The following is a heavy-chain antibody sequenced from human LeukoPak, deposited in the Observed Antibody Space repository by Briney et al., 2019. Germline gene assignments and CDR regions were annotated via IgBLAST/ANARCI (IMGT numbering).Heavy chain of an antibody. CDR1: GGSISSFSYY. Sequence: SETLSLACTVSGGSISSFSYYWGWIRQPPGKGLEWIGSIYYSGSTYYNPSLKSRVTISVDTSKNQFSLKLTSVTAADAAVFYCARQEVGATAFYFDSWGQGTLVTVSS. V-gene: IGHV4-39*01. CDR2: IYYSGST. D-gene: IGHD1-26*01. CDR3: ARQEVGATAFYFDS. J-gene: IGHJ4*02.